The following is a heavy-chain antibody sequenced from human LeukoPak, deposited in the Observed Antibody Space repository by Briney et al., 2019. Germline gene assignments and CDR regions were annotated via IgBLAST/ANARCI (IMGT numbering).Heavy chain of an antibody. CDR2: IWYDGSNK. J-gene: IGHJ4*02. CDR1: GFTFRSYG. D-gene: IGHD5-24*01. Sequence: GGSLRLSCAASGFTFRSYGMHWVRQAPGKGLEWVAIIWYDGSNKYYADSVKGRFTISRDNSKNTLYLRMNGLRAEDTAVYYCAKGREEDDYNDFDYWGQGTLVTVSS. V-gene: IGHV3-33*06. CDR3: AKGREEDDYNDFDY.